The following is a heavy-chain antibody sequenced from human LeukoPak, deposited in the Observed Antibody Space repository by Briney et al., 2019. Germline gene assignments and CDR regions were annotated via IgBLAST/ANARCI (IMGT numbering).Heavy chain of an antibody. CDR2: IYYSGST. J-gene: IGHJ4*02. Sequence: SETLSLTCTVSGGSLSDYYWTWVRQPPGKGLEWIGYIYYSGSTNYNPSLKSRVTISIDTSKNHFSLKLRSVSAADTAIYYCATSEGGGFFGYWGQGTPVTVSS. D-gene: IGHD4-23*01. CDR1: GGSLSDYY. V-gene: IGHV4-59*08. CDR3: ATSEGGGFFGY.